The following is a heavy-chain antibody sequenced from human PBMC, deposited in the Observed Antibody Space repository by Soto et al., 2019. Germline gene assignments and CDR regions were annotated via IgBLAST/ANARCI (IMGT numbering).Heavy chain of an antibody. CDR1: GGSFSGYY. J-gene: IGHJ6*02. D-gene: IGHD2-2*01. CDR3: ARVKPFRYCSSTSCFQPYYYYYYGMDV. Sequence: SETLSLTCAVYGGSFSGYYWSWIRQPPGKGLEWIGEINHSGSTNYNPSLKSRVTISVDMSKNQFSLKLSSVTAADTAVYYCARVKPFRYCSSTSCFQPYYYYYYGMDVWGQGTTVTVS. V-gene: IGHV4-34*01. CDR2: INHSGST.